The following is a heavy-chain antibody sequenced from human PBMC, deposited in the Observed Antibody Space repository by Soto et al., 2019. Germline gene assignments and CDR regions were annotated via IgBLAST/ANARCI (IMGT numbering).Heavy chain of an antibody. CDR1: VISLTTTGVG. V-gene: IGHV2-5*02. CDR3: AHMALFRLAFDI. Sequence: QSTLKESVPTLVKPTQTLTITCTFSVISLTTTGVGVGWIRQPQGKALESLALIFWDDDKGYSPSLKSRLTITYDDSKHQVVLTLTTMDPVDTATYYCAHMALFRLAFDIWGRGTMVTVSS. CDR2: IFWDDDK. D-gene: IGHD3-10*01. J-gene: IGHJ3*02.